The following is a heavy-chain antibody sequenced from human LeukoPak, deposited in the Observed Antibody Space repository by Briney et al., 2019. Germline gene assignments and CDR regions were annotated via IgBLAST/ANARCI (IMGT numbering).Heavy chain of an antibody. J-gene: IGHJ4*02. D-gene: IGHD5-12*01. Sequence: GGSLRLSCAASGFTFSSFDMTWVRQTPGKGLEWVAVISYDGSNKYYADSVKGRFTISRDNSKNTLYLQMNSLRAEDTAVYYCARDGRGDIVATKAFDYWGQGTLVTVSS. CDR2: ISYDGSNK. V-gene: IGHV3-30*03. CDR1: GFTFSSFD. CDR3: ARDGRGDIVATKAFDY.